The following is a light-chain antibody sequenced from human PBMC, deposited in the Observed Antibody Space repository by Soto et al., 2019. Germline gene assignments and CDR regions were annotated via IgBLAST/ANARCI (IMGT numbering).Light chain of an antibody. Sequence: QSVLTHPPSVSAAPGQKVTISCAGSSSNIGNNYVSWYQQLPGTAAKILIYDNNKRPSVIPDRFSGSKSGTSATLGITGLQTGDEADYYCGTWDSSLSAFVFGTGTKVTVL. CDR2: DNN. CDR1: SSNIGNNY. J-gene: IGLJ1*01. CDR3: GTWDSSLSAFV. V-gene: IGLV1-51*01.